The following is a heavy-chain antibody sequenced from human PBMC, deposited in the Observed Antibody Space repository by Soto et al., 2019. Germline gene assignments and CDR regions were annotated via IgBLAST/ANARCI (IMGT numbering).Heavy chain of an antibody. CDR3: AKTYSSGAIAHY. CDR2: ISGTGDTT. V-gene: IGHV3-23*01. D-gene: IGHD6-19*01. J-gene: IGHJ4*02. Sequence: EVQLLESGGGLVQPGGSLRLSCAASGFTFINYAMRWVRQAPGKGLEWVSSISGTGDTTYYADSVRGRFTISRDNSKTTLYLQMNSLRAEDTAIYYCAKTYSSGAIAHYWGQGTLVTVSS. CDR1: GFTFINYA.